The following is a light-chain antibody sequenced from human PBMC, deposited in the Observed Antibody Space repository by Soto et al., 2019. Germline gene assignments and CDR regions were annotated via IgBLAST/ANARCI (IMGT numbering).Light chain of an antibody. CDR1: SSNIGAGYD. Sequence: QSVLTQAPSISGAPGQRVTISCTGSSSNIGAGYDVHWFQQFPGTAPRLLIYGNNNRPSGVPDRFSGSESGTSASLAIAGLQAGDEAIYYCQSFESDLSAFVFGTGTKVTVL. V-gene: IGLV1-40*01. CDR3: QSFESDLSAFV. J-gene: IGLJ1*01. CDR2: GNN.